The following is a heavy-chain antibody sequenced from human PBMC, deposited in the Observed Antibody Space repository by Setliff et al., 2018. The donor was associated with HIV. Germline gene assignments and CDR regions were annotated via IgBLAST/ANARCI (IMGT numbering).Heavy chain of an antibody. CDR1: GFTFRSYS. D-gene: IGHD3-22*01. V-gene: IGHV3-48*01. Sequence: LRLSCAASGFTFRSYSMNWVRQAPGKGLEWVSYISSSSSIIYYADSVKGRFTISRDNAKSSLFLQMNSLRAEDTAIYYCTRPQYIYDNSDSDNWGQGALVTVSS. J-gene: IGHJ4*02. CDR2: ISSSSSII. CDR3: TRPQYIYDNSDSDN.